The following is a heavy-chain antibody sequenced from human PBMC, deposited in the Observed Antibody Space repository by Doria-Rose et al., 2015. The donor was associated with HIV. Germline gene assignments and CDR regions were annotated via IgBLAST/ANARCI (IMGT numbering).Heavy chain of an antibody. J-gene: IGHJ4*02. V-gene: IGHV3-21*01. D-gene: IGHD3-10*01. CDR1: GFTFSSHR. CDR2: ISSTSAYI. CDR3: ATGVTLDY. Sequence: EVQLLESGGGLVRPGGSLRLSCATSGFTFSSHRINWVRQAPGKELEWVSSISSTSAYINYADSVRGRFTIARDNARNSLYLQMDSLRAEDTAIYYCATGVTLDYWGQGTLVTVSS.